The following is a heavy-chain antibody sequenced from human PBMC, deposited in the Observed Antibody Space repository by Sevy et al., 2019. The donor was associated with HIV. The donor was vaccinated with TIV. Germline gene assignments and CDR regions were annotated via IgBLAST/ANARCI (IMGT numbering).Heavy chain of an antibody. CDR1: GDTFSSYA. V-gene: IGHV1-69*06. J-gene: IGHJ4*01. Sequence: ASVKVSCKASGDTFSSYAISWVRQAPGQGLEWMGGIIPIFGTANYAQKFQGRVTITADKSTSTAYMELSSLRSEDTAVYYCAREAGPLRIFDYWGHGTLVTVSS. CDR3: AREAGPLRIFDY. D-gene: IGHD6-13*01. CDR2: IIPIFGTA.